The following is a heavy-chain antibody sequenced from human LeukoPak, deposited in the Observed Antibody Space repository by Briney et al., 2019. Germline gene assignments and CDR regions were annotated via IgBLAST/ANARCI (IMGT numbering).Heavy chain of an antibody. CDR3: ARHGAAWYFDL. D-gene: IGHD6-25*01. CDR2: IYHSGST. J-gene: IGHJ2*01. CDR1: GASISSGGYS. V-gene: IGHV4-30-2*01. Sequence: SQTLSLTCAVSGASISSGGYSWSWIRQPPGKGLEWIGYIYHSGSTYYNPSLKSRVTISVDRSKNQFSLKLSSVTAADTAVYYCARHGAAWYFDLWGRGTLVTVS.